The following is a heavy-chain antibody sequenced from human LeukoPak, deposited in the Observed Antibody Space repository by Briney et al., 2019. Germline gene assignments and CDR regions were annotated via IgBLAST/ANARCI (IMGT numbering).Heavy chain of an antibody. CDR1: GFTFSSYS. D-gene: IGHD5-12*01. V-gene: IGHV3-64*01. Sequence: AGGSLRLSCAAPGFTFSSYSMHWVRRAPGKGLEYISAISSSGVNTYYANSVKGRFTISRDNSKNTLYLQMNSLRAEDTAVYYCVRDYSGDEDFDYWGQGTLVTVSS. CDR2: ISSSGVNT. CDR3: VRDYSGDEDFDY. J-gene: IGHJ4*02.